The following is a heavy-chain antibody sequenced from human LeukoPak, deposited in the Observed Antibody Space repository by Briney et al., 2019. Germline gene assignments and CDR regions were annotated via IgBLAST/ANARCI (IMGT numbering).Heavy chain of an antibody. CDR1: GFTFSSYN. CDR2: ISTSSSYI. CDR3: AKDSSTGDYYMDV. V-gene: IGHV3-21*04. J-gene: IGHJ6*03. Sequence: KPGGSLRLSCAASGFTFSSYNMNWVRQAPGKGLEWVSSISTSSSYIYYADSVKGRFTISRDNSKNSLYLQMNSLRTEDTALYYCAKDSSTGDYYMDVWGKGTTVTVSS. D-gene: IGHD2-2*01.